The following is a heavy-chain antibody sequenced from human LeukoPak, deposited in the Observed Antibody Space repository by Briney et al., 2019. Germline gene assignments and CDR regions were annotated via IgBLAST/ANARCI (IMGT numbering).Heavy chain of an antibody. CDR1: GYTFTNFD. D-gene: IGHD4-11*01. V-gene: IGHV1-8*01. J-gene: IGHJ3*02. CDR2: MNPKTGNT. Sequence: ASVKVSCKASGYTFTNFDINWVRQATGQGLEWMGWMNPKTGNTGSAQKLQGRVTITGNASISTAYTELSSLRSEDTAVYYCVRIDYSNAFDIWGQGTMVTVSS. CDR3: VRIDYSNAFDI.